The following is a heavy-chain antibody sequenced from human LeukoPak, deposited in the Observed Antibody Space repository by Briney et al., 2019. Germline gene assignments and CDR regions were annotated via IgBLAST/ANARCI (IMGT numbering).Heavy chain of an antibody. D-gene: IGHD2-8*02. Sequence: GRSLRLSCAASGFTFSSYGMHWVRQAPGKGLEWVAVISYDGSNKYYADSVKGRFTISRDNSKNTLYLQMNSLTVEDTAVYYCALDCCTGSRFDHWGQGTLVTVSS. J-gene: IGHJ4*02. CDR3: ALDCCTGSRFDH. V-gene: IGHV3-30*03. CDR1: GFTFSSYG. CDR2: ISYDGSNK.